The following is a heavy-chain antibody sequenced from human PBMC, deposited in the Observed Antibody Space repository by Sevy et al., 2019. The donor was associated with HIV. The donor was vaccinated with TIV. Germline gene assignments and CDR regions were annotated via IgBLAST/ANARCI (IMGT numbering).Heavy chain of an antibody. Sequence: GGSLRLSCTASGLIFSNYWMSWVRQAPGKGLEWVANIKQDGSEKYYVDSVKGRFTISRDNTKNSLYLQMNSLRAEDTAVYYCARESIAVAGIGYYFKYWGQGTLVTVSS. CDR2: IKQDGSEK. CDR1: GLIFSNYW. CDR3: ARESIAVAGIGYYFKY. J-gene: IGHJ4*02. D-gene: IGHD6-19*01. V-gene: IGHV3-7*01.